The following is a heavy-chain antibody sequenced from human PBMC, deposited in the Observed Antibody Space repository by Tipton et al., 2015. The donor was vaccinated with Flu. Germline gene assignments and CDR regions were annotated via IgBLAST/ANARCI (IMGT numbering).Heavy chain of an antibody. J-gene: IGHJ4*02. Sequence: SGFTFSSYWMSWVRQAPGKGLEWVAIIKQDGSEKYYVDSVKGRFTISRDNAKNSLYLQMNSLRAEDTAVYYCARGGAYYTDYWGQGTLVTVSS. D-gene: IGHD1-26*01. CDR1: GFTFSSYW. CDR2: IKQDGSEK. V-gene: IGHV3-7*04. CDR3: ARGGAYYTDY.